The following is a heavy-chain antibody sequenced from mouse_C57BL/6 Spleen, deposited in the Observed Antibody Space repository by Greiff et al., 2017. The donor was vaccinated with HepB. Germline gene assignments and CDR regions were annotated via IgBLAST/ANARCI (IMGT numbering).Heavy chain of an antibody. Sequence: EVQLQQSGPELVKPGASVKMSCKASGYTFTDYNMHWVKQSHGKSLEWIGYINPNNGGTSYNQKFKGKATLTVNKSSSTAYMDLRSLTSEDSAVYYCAGYCTVYSAMDYWGQGTSVTVSS. CDR1: GYTFTDYN. J-gene: IGHJ4*01. V-gene: IGHV1-22*01. CDR2: INPNNGGT. CDR3: AGYCTVYSAMDY. D-gene: IGHD2-14*01.